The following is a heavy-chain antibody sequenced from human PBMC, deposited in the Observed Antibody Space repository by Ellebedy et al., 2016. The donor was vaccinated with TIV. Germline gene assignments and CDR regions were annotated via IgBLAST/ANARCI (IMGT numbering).Heavy chain of an antibody. D-gene: IGHD2-15*01. Sequence: GGSLRLSXAASGFTFSSYDMHWVRQATGKGLEWVSAIGTAGDTYYPGSVKGRFTISRENAKNSLYLQMNSLRAEDTAVYYCAKPEYCSGGSCWRYFDYWGQGTLVTVSS. J-gene: IGHJ4*02. CDR1: GFTFSSYD. CDR3: AKPEYCSGGSCWRYFDY. CDR2: IGTAGDT. V-gene: IGHV3-13*01.